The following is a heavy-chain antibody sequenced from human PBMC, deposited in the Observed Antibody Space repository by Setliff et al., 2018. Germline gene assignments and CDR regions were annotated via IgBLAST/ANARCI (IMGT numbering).Heavy chain of an antibody. V-gene: IGHV1-69*05. CDR1: GYTFISYS. CDR3: VREGVDTRSSTDYRYYMDV. D-gene: IGHD5-18*01. Sequence: GASVKVSCKASGYTFISYSISWVRQAPGQGLEWMGGTIPVFGTTDYSQKFQGRVTIITDDSTSTAFMQLSSLTSEDTAVYYCVREGVDTRSSTDYRYYMDVWGKGTTVTVSS. CDR2: TIPVFGTT. J-gene: IGHJ6*03.